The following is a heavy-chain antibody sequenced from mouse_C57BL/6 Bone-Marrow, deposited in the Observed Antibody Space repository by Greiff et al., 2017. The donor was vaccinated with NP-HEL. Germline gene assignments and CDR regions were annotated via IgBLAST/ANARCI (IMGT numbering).Heavy chain of an antibody. V-gene: IGHV1-81*01. CDR1: GYTFTSYG. CDR3: ARQLYDYGSSYYWYFDV. J-gene: IGHJ1*03. Sequence: VQLQQSGAELARPGASVKLSCKASGYTFTSYGISWVKLRTGQGLEWIGEIYPRSGNTYYNEKFKGKATLTADKSSSTAYMELRSLTSEDSAVYFCARQLYDYGSSYYWYFDVWGTGTTVTVSS. CDR2: IYPRSGNT. D-gene: IGHD1-1*01.